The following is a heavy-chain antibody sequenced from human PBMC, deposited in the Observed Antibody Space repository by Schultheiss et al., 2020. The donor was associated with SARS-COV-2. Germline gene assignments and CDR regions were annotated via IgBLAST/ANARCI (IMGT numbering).Heavy chain of an antibody. CDR1: GYSFTSYW. CDR2: IDPSDSYT. Sequence: GGSLRLSCKGSGYSFTSYWISWVRQMPGKGLEWMGRIDPSDSYTNYSPSFQGHVTISADKSISTAYLQWSSLKASDTAMYYCARLAAAGYYYYYYMDAWGKGTTVTVSS. V-gene: IGHV5-10-1*01. CDR3: ARLAAAGYYYYYYMDA. D-gene: IGHD6-13*01. J-gene: IGHJ6*03.